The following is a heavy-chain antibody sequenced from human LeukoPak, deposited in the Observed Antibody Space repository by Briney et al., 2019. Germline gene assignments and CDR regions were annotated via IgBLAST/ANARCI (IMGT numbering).Heavy chain of an antibody. V-gene: IGHV3-66*02. CDR1: GFNVSSNY. CDR3: ARWGDYYDSSGYYDAFDI. Sequence: GGSLRLSCAASGFNVSSNYMSWVRQAPGKGLEWASVIYSGGSTYYADSVKGRFTISRDNSKNTLYLQMNSLRAEDAAVYYCARWGDYYDSSGYYDAFDIWGQGTMVTVSS. D-gene: IGHD3-22*01. J-gene: IGHJ3*02. CDR2: IYSGGST.